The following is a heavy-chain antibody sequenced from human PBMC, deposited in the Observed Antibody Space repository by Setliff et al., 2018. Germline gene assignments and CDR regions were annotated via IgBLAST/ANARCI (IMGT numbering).Heavy chain of an antibody. V-gene: IGHV4-59*08. CDR3: AGGDSSGNNYPVLDY. CDR2: IYYSGSM. Sequence: SETLSLTCTVSGGSISSDYWSWIRQSPGKGLEWIGYIYYSGSMNYNPSLKSRVTISADSSKSQFFLRLTSVTAADTAIYYCAGGDSSGNNYPVLDYWGQGTLVTVSS. D-gene: IGHD5-18*01. J-gene: IGHJ4*02. CDR1: GGSISSDY.